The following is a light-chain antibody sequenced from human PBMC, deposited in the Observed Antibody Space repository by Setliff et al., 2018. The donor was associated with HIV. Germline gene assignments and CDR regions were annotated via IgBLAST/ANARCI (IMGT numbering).Light chain of an antibody. CDR2: DVT. CDR3: CSYTSSLTYV. Sequence: QSVLTQPASVSGSPGQSITLSCTGTSSDVGSYNFVSWYQQHPGRAPKLMIYDVTKRPSGVSDRFSGSKSGNTASLTISGLQTEDEDDYYCCSYTSSLTYVFGTGTKVTVL. V-gene: IGLV2-14*03. CDR1: SSDVGSYNF. J-gene: IGLJ1*01.